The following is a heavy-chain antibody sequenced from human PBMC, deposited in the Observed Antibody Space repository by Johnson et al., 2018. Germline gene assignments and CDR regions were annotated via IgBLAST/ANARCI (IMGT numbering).Heavy chain of an antibody. V-gene: IGHV3-13*01. CDR1: GFTFSNYD. CDR2: IGTTGDT. CDR3: ARAGDGDYTDAFDI. D-gene: IGHD4-17*01. J-gene: IGHJ3*02. Sequence: VQLVESGGGLVQPGGSLRLSCVASGFTFSNYDMHWVRQGTGKGLEWVSTIGTTGDTYYSGSVKGRFTIARENAKHSLYIQMNSLRAGDTALYYCARAGDGDYTDAFDIWGQGTMVTVSS.